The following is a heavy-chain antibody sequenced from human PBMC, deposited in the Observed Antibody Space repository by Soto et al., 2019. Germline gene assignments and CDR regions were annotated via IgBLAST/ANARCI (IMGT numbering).Heavy chain of an antibody. V-gene: IGHV1-18*01. CDR1: GYSFTSYV. CDR3: ARCLYYYDSSGSLDPDAFDI. CDR2: ISAYNGNT. J-gene: IGHJ3*02. Sequence: GASVKVSCKAAGYSFTSYVISLVRQAPGQGLEWMGWISAYNGNTNYAQKLQGRVTMTTDTSTSTAYMELRSLRSDDTAVYYCARCLYYYDSSGSLDPDAFDIWGQGTMVTVSS. D-gene: IGHD3-22*01.